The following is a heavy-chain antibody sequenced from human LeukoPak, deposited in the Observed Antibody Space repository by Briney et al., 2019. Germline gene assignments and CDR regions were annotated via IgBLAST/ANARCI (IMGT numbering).Heavy chain of an antibody. D-gene: IGHD3-10*01. J-gene: IGHJ6*03. CDR1: GGSIKNYY. CDR2: IYYSGST. V-gene: IGHV4-59*01. Sequence: SETLSLTCTVSGGSIKNYYWTWIRQPPGKGLEWIGYIYYSGSTSSNPSLKSRVTISVDTSKNKFSLRLKYVTAADTAVYYCARDVPRGTGYMDVWGKGTTVTVSS. CDR3: ARDVPRGTGYMDV.